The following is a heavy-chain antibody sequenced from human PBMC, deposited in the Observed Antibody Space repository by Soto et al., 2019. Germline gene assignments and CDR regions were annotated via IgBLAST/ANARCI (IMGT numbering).Heavy chain of an antibody. V-gene: IGHV3-73*01. D-gene: IGHD2-2*01. CDR2: IRSKANSYAT. J-gene: IGHJ6*02. CDR3: TRRDCSSTSCYFYYGMDV. CDR1: GFTFSGSA. Sequence: GGSLRLSCAASGFTFSGSAMHWVRQASGKGLEWVGRIRSKANSYATAYAASVKGRFTISRDDSKNTAYLRMNSLKAEDTAVYYCTRRDCSSTSCYFYYGMDVWGRGTTVTV.